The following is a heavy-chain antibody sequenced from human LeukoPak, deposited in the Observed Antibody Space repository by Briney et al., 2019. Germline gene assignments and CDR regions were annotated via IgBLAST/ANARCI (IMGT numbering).Heavy chain of an antibody. D-gene: IGHD7-27*01. CDR3: AREGTLRAHWDPFDY. V-gene: IGHV3-7*01. Sequence: GGSLRLSCAVSGFIISNYWMSWVRQAPGKGLEWVATIKIDGSEIYYVDSVRGRFTISRDNVRNSLYLQMHSLRDEDTAVYYCAREGTLRAHWDPFDYWGQGTLVTVSS. CDR2: IKIDGSEI. CDR1: GFIISNYW. J-gene: IGHJ4*02.